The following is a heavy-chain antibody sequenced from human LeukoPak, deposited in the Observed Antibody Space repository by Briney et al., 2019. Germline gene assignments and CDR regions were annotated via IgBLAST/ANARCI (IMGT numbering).Heavy chain of an antibody. V-gene: IGHV1-18*01. CDR1: GYTFTSYG. CDR3: ARGSHSSSWYRPAKYFDY. J-gene: IGHJ4*02. CDR2: ISAYNGNT. D-gene: IGHD6-13*01. Sequence: ASVKVSCKASGYTFTSYGISWVRQAPGQGLEWMGWISAYNGNTNYAQKLQGRVTMTTDTSTGTAYMELRSLRSDDTAVYYCARGSHSSSWYRPAKYFDYWGQGTLVTVSS.